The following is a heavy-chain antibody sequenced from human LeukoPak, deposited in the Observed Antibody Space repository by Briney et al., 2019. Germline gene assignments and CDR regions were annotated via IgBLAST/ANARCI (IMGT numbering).Heavy chain of an antibody. Sequence: GGSLRLSCAASGFTFSDYWMSWVRQSPGKGLEWVVNIKEDGSEKYYVDSVKGRFTISRDNAKNSLYLQMNSLRVEDTAVYYCARASRGIAANLCFDYWGQGTLVTVSS. CDR3: ARASRGIAANLCFDY. V-gene: IGHV3-7*01. CDR2: IKEDGSEK. D-gene: IGHD2-15*01. J-gene: IGHJ4*02. CDR1: GFTFSDYW.